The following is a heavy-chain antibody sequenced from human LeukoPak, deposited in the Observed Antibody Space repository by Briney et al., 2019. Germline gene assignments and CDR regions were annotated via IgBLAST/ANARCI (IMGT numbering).Heavy chain of an antibody. Sequence: ASVKVSCKASGYTFTGYYMHWVRQAPGQGLEWMGWINPNSGGTNYAQKFQGRVTMTRDTSISTAYMELSRLRSDDTAVYYCARGSYGGNSGLFDYWGQGTLVTVSS. CDR1: GYTFTGYY. CDR2: INPNSGGT. D-gene: IGHD4-23*01. V-gene: IGHV1-2*02. CDR3: ARGSYGGNSGLFDY. J-gene: IGHJ4*02.